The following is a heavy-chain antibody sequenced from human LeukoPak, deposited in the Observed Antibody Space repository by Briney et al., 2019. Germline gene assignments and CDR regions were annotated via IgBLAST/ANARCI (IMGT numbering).Heavy chain of an antibody. V-gene: IGHV3-48*01. D-gene: IGHD3-10*01. CDR2: IDSGSNNI. J-gene: IGHJ4*02. CDR3: AKDIGSYYDY. CDR1: GFTFSTYS. Sequence: PGGSLRLSCAASGFTFSTYSMNWVRQAPGKGLEWVSGIDSGSNNIHYADSVKGRFTISRDDAKNSLYLQMDSLRAEDTAVYYCAKDIGSYYDYWGQGILVTVSS.